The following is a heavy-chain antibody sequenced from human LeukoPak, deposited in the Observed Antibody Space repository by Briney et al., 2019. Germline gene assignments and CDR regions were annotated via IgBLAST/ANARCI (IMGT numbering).Heavy chain of an antibody. Sequence: SVKVSCKASGFTFTSSAVQWVRQARGQRLEWIGWIVVGSGNINYAQKFQERVTITRDMSTSTAYMELSSLRSEDTAVYYCARGVPVGGGYYFDYWGQGTLVTVSS. J-gene: IGHJ4*02. CDR2: IVVGSGNI. V-gene: IGHV1-58*01. D-gene: IGHD3-16*01. CDR1: GFTFTSSA. CDR3: ARGVPVGGGYYFDY.